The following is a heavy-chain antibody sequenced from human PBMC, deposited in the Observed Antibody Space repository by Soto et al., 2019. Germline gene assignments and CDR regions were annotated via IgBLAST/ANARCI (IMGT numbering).Heavy chain of an antibody. J-gene: IGHJ4*02. D-gene: IGHD3-10*01. Sequence: QVQLQESGPGLVKPSETLSLTCTVSGDSISSYYWSWIRQPPGKGLEWIGYMSYSGSTNYNPPLKSRVTISLDTSKNQFSLKLSSVTAADTAVYYCARRVKSGSGRRPAYYFDYWGQGSLVTVSS. CDR1: GDSISSYY. CDR3: ARRVKSGSGRRPAYYFDY. V-gene: IGHV4-59*01. CDR2: MSYSGST.